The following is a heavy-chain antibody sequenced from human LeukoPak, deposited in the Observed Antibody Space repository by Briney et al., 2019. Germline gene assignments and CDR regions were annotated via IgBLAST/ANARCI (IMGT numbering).Heavy chain of an antibody. CDR3: ARGRVREAVAGFDY. J-gene: IGHJ4*02. D-gene: IGHD6-19*01. Sequence: PSETLSLTCAVYGGSFSGYYWSWIRQPPGKGLEWIGEINHSGSTNYNPSLKGRVTISVDTSKNQFSLKLSSVTAADTAVYYCARGRVREAVAGFDYWGQGTLVTVSS. V-gene: IGHV4-34*01. CDR2: INHSGST. CDR1: GGSFSGYY.